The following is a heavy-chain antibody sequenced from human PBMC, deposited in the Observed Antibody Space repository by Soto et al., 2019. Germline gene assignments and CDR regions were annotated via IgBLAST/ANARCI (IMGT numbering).Heavy chain of an antibody. J-gene: IGHJ4*02. CDR3: GRPKDRFEN. CDR2: IICNNRGT. Sequence: ASVKASCKASGYTFTNYYIHWVRQAPGQVLEWMGIIICNNRGTTYALKLQGRVTMTRDTSTSTVYMELSSLRSEDTAVYYCGRPKDRFENWGQGTRVTVSS. CDR1: GYTFTNYY. V-gene: IGHV1-46*04. D-gene: IGHD2-15*01.